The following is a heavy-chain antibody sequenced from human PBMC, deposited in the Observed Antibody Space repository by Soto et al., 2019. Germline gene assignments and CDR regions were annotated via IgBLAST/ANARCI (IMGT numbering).Heavy chain of an antibody. D-gene: IGHD3-16*02. J-gene: IGHJ4*02. CDR2: IYDSESA. Sequence: SETLSLTCTVSGGSISSYFWSLIRQPPGKGLEWIGYIYDSESASYNPSLKSRVTMSLDTSNNQFSLKLTSVTAADTAVYYCARTNRGQGFDSWGQGTLVTVSS. CDR1: GGSISSYF. CDR3: ARTNRGQGFDS. V-gene: IGHV4-59*08.